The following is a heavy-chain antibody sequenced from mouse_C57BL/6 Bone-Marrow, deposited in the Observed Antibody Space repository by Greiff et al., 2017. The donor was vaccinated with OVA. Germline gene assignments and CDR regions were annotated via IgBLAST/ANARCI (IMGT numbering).Heavy chain of an antibody. CDR3: ARKKSYWYFDV. CDR1: GYTFTSYG. J-gene: IGHJ1*03. V-gene: IGHV1-81*01. CDR2: IYPRSGNT. Sequence: QVQLQQSGAELARPGASVKLSCKASGYTFTSYGISWVKQRTGQGLEWIGEIYPRSGNTYYNEKFKGKATLTADKSSSTAYMELRSLRSEDSAVYFCARKKSYWYFDVWGTGTTVTVSS.